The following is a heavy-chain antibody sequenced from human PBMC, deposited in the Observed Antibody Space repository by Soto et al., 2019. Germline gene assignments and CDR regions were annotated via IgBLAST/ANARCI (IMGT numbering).Heavy chain of an antibody. D-gene: IGHD5-12*01. CDR2: IIPIFGTA. CDR1: GGTFSSYV. J-gene: IGHJ6*02. CDR3: SSESGRPRWMDV. V-gene: IGHV1-69*18. Sequence: QVQAVQSGAEVKKPGSSVKVSCKASGGTFSSYVISWVRQAPGQGLEWMGRIIPIFGTADYAQKFQGRVTITADESTSTAYMELSSLRSEDTAVYSCSSESGRPRWMDVWGQGTNITVSS.